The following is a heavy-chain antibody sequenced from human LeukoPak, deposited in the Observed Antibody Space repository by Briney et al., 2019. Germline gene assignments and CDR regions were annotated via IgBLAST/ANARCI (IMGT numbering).Heavy chain of an antibody. Sequence: PGGSLRLSCTASGFTFGDYAMTWVRQAPGKGLEWVGLIKSKTDGGTTDYAAPVRGRFVISRDDSRNTLYLQMNSLRTEDTAVYYCTTDMGSKVHWGQGTLVTVSS. D-gene: IGHD1-26*01. CDR2: IKSKTDGGTT. J-gene: IGHJ4*02. CDR1: GFTFGDYA. V-gene: IGHV3-15*01. CDR3: TTDMGSKVH.